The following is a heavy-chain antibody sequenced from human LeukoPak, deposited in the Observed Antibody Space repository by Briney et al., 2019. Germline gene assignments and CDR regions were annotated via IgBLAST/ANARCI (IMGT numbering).Heavy chain of an antibody. CDR1: GYTFTSYD. CDR3: ARGWDSSGWYGFHWFDP. Sequence: ASVKVSCKASGYTFTSYDINWVRQATGQGLEWMGWMNPNSGNTGYAQKFQGRVTMTRNTSISTAYMELSSLRSEDTAVYHCARGWDSSGWYGFHWFDPWGQGTLVTVSS. J-gene: IGHJ5*02. D-gene: IGHD6-19*01. CDR2: MNPNSGNT. V-gene: IGHV1-8*01.